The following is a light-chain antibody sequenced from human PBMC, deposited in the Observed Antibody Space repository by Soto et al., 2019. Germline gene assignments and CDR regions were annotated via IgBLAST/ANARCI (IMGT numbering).Light chain of an antibody. Sequence: EVVMTQSPATLSVSPGERATLSCRASQSVSSNLAWYQQKPGQAPRLLTYGASIRATGIPARFSGSGSGTEFTLTISSLQSEDSAVYYCQQYNNWPRTFGQGTKVEIK. CDR1: QSVSSN. V-gene: IGKV3-15*01. J-gene: IGKJ1*01. CDR2: GAS. CDR3: QQYNNWPRT.